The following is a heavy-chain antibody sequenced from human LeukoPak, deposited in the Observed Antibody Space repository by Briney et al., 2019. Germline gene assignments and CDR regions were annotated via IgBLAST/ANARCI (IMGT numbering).Heavy chain of an antibody. J-gene: IGHJ4*02. V-gene: IGHV3-23*01. CDR3: AKDGYYYDSSGYYYQDY. D-gene: IGHD3-22*01. Sequence: GGSLRLSCAASGFTFSSYAMSWVRQAPGKGREWVSAISGSGGSTYYADSVKGRFTISRDNSKNTLYLQINSLRAEDTAVYYRAKDGYYYDSSGYYYQDYWGQGTLVTVSS. CDR1: GFTFSSYA. CDR2: ISGSGGST.